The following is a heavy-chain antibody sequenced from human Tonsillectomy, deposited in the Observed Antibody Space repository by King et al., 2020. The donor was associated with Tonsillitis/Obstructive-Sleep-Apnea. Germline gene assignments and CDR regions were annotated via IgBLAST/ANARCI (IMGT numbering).Heavy chain of an antibody. D-gene: IGHD6-19*01. CDR1: GFTFSDNY. V-gene: IGHV3-11*06. J-gene: IGHJ4*02. CDR2: ISSSSSYT. CDR3: ARLGDGDSSVWDFDY. Sequence: VQLVESGGGLVKPGGSLRLSCAASGFTFSDNYMSWIRQAPGKGLEWVSYISSSSSYTNYADSVKGRFTISRDNAKNSLYLQMNSLRVEDTAVYYCARLGDGDSSVWDFDYWGQGTLVTVSS.